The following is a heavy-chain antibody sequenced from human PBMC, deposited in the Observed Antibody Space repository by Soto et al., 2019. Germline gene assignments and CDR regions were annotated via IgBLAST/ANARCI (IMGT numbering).Heavy chain of an antibody. CDR3: AALGPDSSGTDYYYYGMDV. CDR1: GFTYTSSA. CDR2: LVVGSGNT. J-gene: IGHJ6*02. D-gene: IGHD3-22*01. V-gene: IGHV1-58*01. Sequence: SVKVSCKASGFTYTSSAVQWVRQARGQRLKWIGWLVVGSGNTNYAQKFQERVTITRDMSTSTDYMELSSLRSEDTVVYYCAALGPDSSGTDYYYYGMDVWGQGTTVTVSS.